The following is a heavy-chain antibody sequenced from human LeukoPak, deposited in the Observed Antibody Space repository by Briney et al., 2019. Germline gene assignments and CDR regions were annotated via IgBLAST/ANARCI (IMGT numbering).Heavy chain of an antibody. D-gene: IGHD5-24*01. V-gene: IGHV3-7*05. CDR1: GFTVSSNY. J-gene: IGHJ4*02. CDR3: ARDTGYNTFDY. CDR2: IKEDGSAK. Sequence: GGSLRLSCAASGFTVSSNYMSWVRQAPGKGLEWVANIKEDGSAKYYVDSVKGRFTISRDNAKNSQYLQMNSLRAEDTAVYYCARDTGYNTFDYWGQGTLVTVSS.